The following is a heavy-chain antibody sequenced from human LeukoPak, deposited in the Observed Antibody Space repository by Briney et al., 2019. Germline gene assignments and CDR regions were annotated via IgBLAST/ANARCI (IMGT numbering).Heavy chain of an antibody. V-gene: IGHV3-48*01. CDR1: GFSFTDYS. CDR2: ISSSGNTI. CDR3: ARDVD. J-gene: IGHJ4*02. Sequence: GGSLRLSCAAAGFSFTDYSTNWVRQAPGKGLQWVSYISSSGNTIYYADSVKGRFTISRDNAKNLLYLQMKGLRAEDTAVYYCARDVDWGQGTLVTVSS.